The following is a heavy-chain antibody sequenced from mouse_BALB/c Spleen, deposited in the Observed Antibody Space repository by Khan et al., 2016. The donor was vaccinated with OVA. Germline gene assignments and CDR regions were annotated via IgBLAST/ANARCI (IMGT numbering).Heavy chain of an antibody. CDR1: GYTFSSYW. J-gene: IGHJ3*01. D-gene: IGHD2-4*01. CDR3: ARSTMITTEFVY. V-gene: IGHV1S81*02. CDR2: INPSNGRT. Sequence: QVQLQQPGAELVKPGASVQLSCKASGYTFSSYWMLWVKQRPGQGLEWIGEINPSNGRTNYNEKFRSKATMTVDKSSITAYMQLSSLTSDDSSVYYCARSTMITTEFVYWGQGTLVTVSA.